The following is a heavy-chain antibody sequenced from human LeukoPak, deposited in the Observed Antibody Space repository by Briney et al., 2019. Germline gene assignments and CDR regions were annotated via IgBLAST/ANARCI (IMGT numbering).Heavy chain of an antibody. CDR1: GYSISSGYY. J-gene: IGHJ6*03. CDR3: AREGPSGGYYPYYYYYMDV. Sequence: SETLSLTCTVSGYSISSGYYWGWIRQPPGKGLEWIGSIYHSGSTYYNPSLKSRVTISVDTSKNQFSLKLSSVTAADTAVYYCAREGPSGGYYPYYYYYMDVWGKGTTVTVSS. D-gene: IGHD3-3*01. CDR2: IYHSGST. V-gene: IGHV4-38-2*02.